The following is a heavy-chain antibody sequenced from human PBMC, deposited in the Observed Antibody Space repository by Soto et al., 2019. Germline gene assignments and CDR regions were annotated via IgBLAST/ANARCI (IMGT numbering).Heavy chain of an antibody. CDR1: GGSISSSSYY. V-gene: IGHV4-39*01. CDR2: IYYSGST. Sequence: QLQLQESGPGLVKPSETLSLTCTVSGGSISSSSYYWGWIRQPPGKGLEWIGSIYYSGSTYYNPSLKSRVTISVDTSKNQFSLKLSSVTAADPAVYYCARRKAVRWLQTPYLFDYWGQGTLVTVSS. J-gene: IGHJ4*02. CDR3: ARRKAVRWLQTPYLFDY. D-gene: IGHD5-12*01.